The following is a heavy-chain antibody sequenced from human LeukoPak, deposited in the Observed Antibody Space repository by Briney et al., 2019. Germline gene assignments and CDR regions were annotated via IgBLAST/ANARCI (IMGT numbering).Heavy chain of an antibody. CDR2: IDYSGSI. D-gene: IGHD3-10*01. CDR1: GGSISTYY. CDR3: ARQVITMVRGVKNWFDP. V-gene: IGHV4-59*01. J-gene: IGHJ5*02. Sequence: SETLSLTCTVSGGSISTYYWSWIRQPPGKGLEWIGYIDYSGSINYNPSLKSRVTISVDTSKNQFSLKLSSVTAADTAVYYCARQVITMVRGVKNWFDPWGQGTLVTVSS.